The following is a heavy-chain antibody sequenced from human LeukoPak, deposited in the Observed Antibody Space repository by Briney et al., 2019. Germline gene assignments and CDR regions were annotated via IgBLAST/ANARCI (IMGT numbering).Heavy chain of an antibody. D-gene: IGHD3-16*02. V-gene: IGHV3-23*01. CDR2: ISGSGGST. J-gene: IGHJ4*02. Sequence: GGSLRLACAASGFTFSSYAMSWVRQAPGKGLEWVSAISGSGGSTYYADSVKGRFTISRDNSKNTLYLQMNSLRAEDTAVYYCAKGASIMITFRGVIAPVNYFDYWGQGTLVTVSS. CDR3: AKGASIMITFRGVIAPVNYFDY. CDR1: GFTFSSYA.